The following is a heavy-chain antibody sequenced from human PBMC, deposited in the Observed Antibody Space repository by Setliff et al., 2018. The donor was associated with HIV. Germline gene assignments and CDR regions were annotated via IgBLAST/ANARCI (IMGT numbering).Heavy chain of an antibody. D-gene: IGHD5-18*01. CDR3: AKERYIYGALNYFDY. Sequence: GGSLRLSCAASGFTFSGYAMHWVRQAPGKGLEWVAVISYDGSNKYYPDSVKGRFTISRDNSKNTLYLQMNSLRVEDTAVYYCAKERYIYGALNYFDYWGQGTMVTVSS. J-gene: IGHJ4*02. V-gene: IGHV3-30*04. CDR1: GFTFSGYA. CDR2: ISYDGSNK.